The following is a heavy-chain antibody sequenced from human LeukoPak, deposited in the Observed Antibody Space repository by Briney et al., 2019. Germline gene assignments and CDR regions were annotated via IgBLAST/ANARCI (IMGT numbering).Heavy chain of an antibody. Sequence: PSETLSLTCAVYGGSLSGYYCSWIRQPPGKGVEWIGSIYQSGSTYYNLSLKSRVAISVDTSTNEFSLKLRSVTAADTAVYFCARFGYYYDSSGYYEKYYFDYWGQGTLVTVSS. CDR2: IYQSGST. V-gene: IGHV4-34*01. D-gene: IGHD3-22*01. CDR1: GGSLSGYY. CDR3: ARFGYYYDSSGYYEKYYFDY. J-gene: IGHJ4*02.